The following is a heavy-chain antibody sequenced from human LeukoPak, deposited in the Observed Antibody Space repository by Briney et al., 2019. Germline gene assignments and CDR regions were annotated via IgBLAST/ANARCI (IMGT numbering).Heavy chain of an antibody. CDR2: ISSSGSTI. CDR1: GFTFSDYY. J-gene: IGHJ6*03. Sequence: GGSLRLSCAASGFTFSDYYMSWIRQAPGKGLEWVSYISSSGSTIYYADSVKGRFTISRDNAKNSLYLQMNSLRAEDTAVYYCARGFYDFWSGYSYYYYYMDVWGKGTTVTVSS. D-gene: IGHD3-3*01. V-gene: IGHV3-11*04. CDR3: ARGFYDFWSGYSYYYYYMDV.